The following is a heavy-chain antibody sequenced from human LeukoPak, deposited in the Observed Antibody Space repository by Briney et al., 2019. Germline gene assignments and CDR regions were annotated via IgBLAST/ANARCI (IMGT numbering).Heavy chain of an antibody. CDR3: VGCSGGTCTGNWLDP. CDR2: ISSSPGDT. J-gene: IGHJ5*02. D-gene: IGHD2-15*01. V-gene: IGHV3-23*01. Sequence: GGPLRPSCAASGFTFSTYSMSWVRQAPGKGLEWGSGISSSPGDTFYADSVKGRFTISRDNSKNTLYLQMNSLRAEDTAVYHCVGCSGGTCTGNWLDPWGQGTLVTVSA. CDR1: GFTFSTYS.